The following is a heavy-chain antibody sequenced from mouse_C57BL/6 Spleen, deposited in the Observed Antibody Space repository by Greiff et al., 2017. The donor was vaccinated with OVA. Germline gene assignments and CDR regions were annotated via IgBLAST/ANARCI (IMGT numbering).Heavy chain of an antibody. Sequence: QVQLQQPGAELVKPGASVKMSCKASGYTFTSYWITWVKQRPGQGLEWIGDIYPGSGSTNYNEKFKSKATLTVDTSSSTAYMQLSSLTSEDSAVYYCARGGDGYPSYYAMDYWGQGTSVTVSS. D-gene: IGHD2-3*01. J-gene: IGHJ4*01. V-gene: IGHV1-55*01. CDR3: ARGGDGYPSYYAMDY. CDR2: IYPGSGST. CDR1: GYTFTSYW.